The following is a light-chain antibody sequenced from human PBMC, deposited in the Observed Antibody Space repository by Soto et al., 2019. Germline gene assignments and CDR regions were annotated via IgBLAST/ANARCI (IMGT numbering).Light chain of an antibody. Sequence: QSVLTQPASVSGSPGQSLTISCTGTSSDRAIYNYVSWYQQQPGKAPKLMIYQVTNRPSGVSNRFSGSRSGNTASLTISGLQAEDEADYYCSSYTDISNYVFGTGTKLTVL. CDR2: QVT. CDR1: SSDRAIYNY. V-gene: IGLV2-14*01. CDR3: SSYTDISNYV. J-gene: IGLJ1*01.